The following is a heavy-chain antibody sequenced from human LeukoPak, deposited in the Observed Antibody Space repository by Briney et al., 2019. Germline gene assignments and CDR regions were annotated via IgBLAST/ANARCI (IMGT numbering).Heavy chain of an antibody. CDR3: AKEAHDSSGYTADY. V-gene: IGHV3-23*01. CDR2: VNGDST. Sequence: GGSLRLSCAASGFTFSNYPMSWVRQAPGKGLEWVSAVNGDSTFYADSVKGRFTISRDNSKNTLYLQMNSLRAEDTAVYYCAKEAHDSSGYTADYWGQGTLVTVSS. J-gene: IGHJ4*01. D-gene: IGHD3-22*01. CDR1: GFTFSNYP.